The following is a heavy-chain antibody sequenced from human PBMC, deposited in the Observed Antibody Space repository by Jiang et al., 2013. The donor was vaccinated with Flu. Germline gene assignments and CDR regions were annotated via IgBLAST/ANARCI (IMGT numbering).Heavy chain of an antibody. D-gene: IGHD2-2*01. CDR2: IYYSGST. CDR3: ARLDKYCSSTSCYPQFDY. V-gene: IGHV4-39*01. Sequence: QPPGKGLEWIGSIYYSGSTYXNPSLKSRVTISVDTSKNQFSLKLSSVTAADTAVYYCARLDKYCSSTSCYPQFDYWGQGTLVTVSS. J-gene: IGHJ4*02.